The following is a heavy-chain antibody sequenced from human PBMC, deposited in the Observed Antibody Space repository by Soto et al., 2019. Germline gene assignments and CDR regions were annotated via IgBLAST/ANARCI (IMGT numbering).Heavy chain of an antibody. Sequence: WASVKVSCKASGGTFSSYAISWVRQAPGQGLEWMGGIIPIFGTANYAQKFQGRVTITADESTSTAYMELSSLRSEDTAVYYCAGYQLPRNYYGMDVWGQGTTVTVSS. CDR2: IIPIFGTA. CDR1: GGTFSSYA. D-gene: IGHD2-2*01. J-gene: IGHJ6*02. V-gene: IGHV1-69*13. CDR3: AGYQLPRNYYGMDV.